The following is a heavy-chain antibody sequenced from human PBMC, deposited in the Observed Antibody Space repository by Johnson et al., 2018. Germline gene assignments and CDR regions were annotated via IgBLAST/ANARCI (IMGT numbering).Heavy chain of an antibody. CDR1: GFTFSNYG. Sequence: QVQLVESGGGVVQPGRSLRLSCAASGFTFSNYGIHWVRQAPGKGLEWVAVLSYDGSNKYYADSVKGRFTISRDNSKNTLYLQMNSLRAEDTAVYYCARAPSIVATSDAFDIWGRGTMVTVSS. J-gene: IGHJ3*02. V-gene: IGHV3-30*03. CDR3: ARAPSIVATSDAFDI. CDR2: LSYDGSNK. D-gene: IGHD5-12*01.